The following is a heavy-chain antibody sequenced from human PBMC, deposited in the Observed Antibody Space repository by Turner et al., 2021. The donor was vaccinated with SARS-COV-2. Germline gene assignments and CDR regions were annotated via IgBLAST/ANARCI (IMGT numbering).Heavy chain of an antibody. V-gene: IGHV3-21*01. CDR1: GFTCSCYH. Sequence: EVQLVESGGGLVKPGGSLRLSCAASGFTCSCYHINWVRQARGKGLGWVAAISSSSTYIYYADAVKGRFTTSRDNDKNPLYLQMNSLRAEDTAVYYWAPGCSSATCRDYWGQGTLVTVSS. J-gene: IGHJ4*02. D-gene: IGHD2-2*01. CDR3: APGCSSATCRDY. CDR2: ISSSSTYI.